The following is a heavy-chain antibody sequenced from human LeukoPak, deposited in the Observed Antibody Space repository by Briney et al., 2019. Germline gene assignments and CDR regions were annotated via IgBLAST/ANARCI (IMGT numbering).Heavy chain of an antibody. CDR3: ARARKYCSSTSCYLWYYYYMDV. Sequence: SETLSLTCTVSGGSISSYYWSWIRQPPGKGLEWIGYIYYSGSTNYNPSLKSRVTISVDTSKNQFSLKLSSVTAADTAVYYCARARKYCSSTSCYLWYYYYMDVWGKGSTVTVSS. D-gene: IGHD2-2*01. J-gene: IGHJ6*03. V-gene: IGHV4-59*01. CDR2: IYYSGST. CDR1: GGSISSYY.